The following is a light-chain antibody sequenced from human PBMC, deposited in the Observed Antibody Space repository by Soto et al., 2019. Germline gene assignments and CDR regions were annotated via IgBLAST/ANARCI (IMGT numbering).Light chain of an antibody. CDR2: WAS. Sequence: IVMTQSPDSLAVSLGERATINCKSSQSVLYSSNNKNYLAWYQQKPGQPPNVLISWASTRESGVPDRFSGSGSETDFTLSISSLQAEDVAVYYCQQYYGPPYTFGQGTKLEIK. J-gene: IGKJ2*01. V-gene: IGKV4-1*01. CDR3: QQYYGPPYT. CDR1: QSVLYSSNNKNY.